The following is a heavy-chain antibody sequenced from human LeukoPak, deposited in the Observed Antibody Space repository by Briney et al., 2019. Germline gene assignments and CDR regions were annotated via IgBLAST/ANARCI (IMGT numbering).Heavy chain of an antibody. CDR1: GDSISSSRYY. J-gene: IGHJ4*02. Sequence: SETLSLTCTVSGDSISSSRYYWGWIRQPPGKGLEWIGSIYYSGSTYYNPSLKSRVTISVDTSKNQFSLKVNSVTAADTAVYYCARDRVESNSGFDYWGQGTLVTVSS. D-gene: IGHD1-1*01. CDR2: IYYSGST. CDR3: ARDRVESNSGFDY. V-gene: IGHV4-39*07.